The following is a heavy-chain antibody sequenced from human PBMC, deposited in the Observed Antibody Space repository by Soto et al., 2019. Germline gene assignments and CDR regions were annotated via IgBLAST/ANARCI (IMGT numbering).Heavy chain of an antibody. Sequence: PVGSLRLSCAASGFTFSGSAMHWVRQASGKGLEWVGRIRSKANSYATAYAASVKGRFTISRDDSKNTAYLQMNSLKTEDTAVYYCTRHDDYGDYIDYWGQGTLVTVSS. CDR3: TRHDDYGDYIDY. CDR1: GFTFSGSA. D-gene: IGHD4-17*01. CDR2: IRSKANSYAT. J-gene: IGHJ4*02. V-gene: IGHV3-73*01.